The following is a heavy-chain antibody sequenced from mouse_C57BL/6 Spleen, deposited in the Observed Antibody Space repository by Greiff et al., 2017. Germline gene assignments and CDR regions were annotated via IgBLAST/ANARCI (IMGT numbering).Heavy chain of an antibody. CDR1: GYSITSGYD. CDR2: ISYSGST. CDR3: ARGVWGYFDY. D-gene: IGHD4-1*01. Sequence: DVKLVESGPGMVKPSQSLSLTCTVTGYSITSGYDWHWIRHFPGNKLEWMGYISYSGSTNYNPSLKSRISITHDTSKNHFFLKLNSVTTEDTATYYCARGVWGYFDYWGQGTTLTVSS. J-gene: IGHJ2*01. V-gene: IGHV3-1*01.